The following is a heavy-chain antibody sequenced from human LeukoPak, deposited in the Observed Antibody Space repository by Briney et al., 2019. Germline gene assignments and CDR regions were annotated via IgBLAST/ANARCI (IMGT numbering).Heavy chain of an antibody. CDR3: ARSAR. J-gene: IGHJ4*02. V-gene: IGHV3-7*01. CDR1: GFTSGTSW. Sequence: GVSLRLSCAASGFTSGTSWMSWVLQAPGKGLEWVANINQDGSAQYYVDSVKGRFTISRDNAKSSLYLQMNSLRAEDTAVYYCARSARWGQGTLVTVSS. CDR2: INQDGSAQ.